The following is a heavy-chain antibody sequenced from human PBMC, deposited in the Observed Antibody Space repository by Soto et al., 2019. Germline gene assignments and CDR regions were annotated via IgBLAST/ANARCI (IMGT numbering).Heavy chain of an antibody. CDR3: ARGLGLYYFDY. CDR1: GYTFTSYA. D-gene: IGHD1-26*01. CDR2: INAGNGNT. J-gene: IGHJ4*02. V-gene: IGHV1-3*01. Sequence: QVQLVQSGAEVKKPGGSVKVSSKASGYTFTSYAMHWVRQAPGQRLEWMGWINAGNGNTKYSQKFQGRVTITRDTSASTAYMELSSLRSEDTAVYYCARGLGLYYFDYWGQGTLVTVSS.